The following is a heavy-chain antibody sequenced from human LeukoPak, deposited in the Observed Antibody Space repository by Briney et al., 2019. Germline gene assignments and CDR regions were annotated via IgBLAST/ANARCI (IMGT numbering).Heavy chain of an antibody. D-gene: IGHD2-2*01. CDR2: IYTSGST. CDR3: AKQKVVVPYYYYYMDV. CDR1: GGSISSYY. Sequence: SETLPLTCTVSGGSISSYYWSWIRQPAGKGLEWIGRIYTSGSTNYNPSLKSRVTMSVDTSKNQFSLKLSSVTAADTAVYYCAKQKVVVPYYYYYMDVWGKGTTVTVSS. J-gene: IGHJ6*03. V-gene: IGHV4-4*07.